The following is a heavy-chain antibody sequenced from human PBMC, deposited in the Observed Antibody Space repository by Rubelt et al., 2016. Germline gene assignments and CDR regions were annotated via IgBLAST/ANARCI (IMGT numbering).Heavy chain of an antibody. D-gene: IGHD3-3*01. CDR1: GYSISSGYY. CDR3: ASADYDFWSGSDRNWFDP. CDR2: IYPSGST. V-gene: IGHV4-38-2*02. J-gene: IGHJ5*02. Sequence: QLQLQESGPGLVKPSETLSLTCTVSGYSISSGYYWGWIRQPPGKGLAWIGSIYPSGSTYYNPSLKSRVTISVDTSKNQFSLKLSSVTAADTAVYYCASADYDFWSGSDRNWFDPWGQGTLVTVSS.